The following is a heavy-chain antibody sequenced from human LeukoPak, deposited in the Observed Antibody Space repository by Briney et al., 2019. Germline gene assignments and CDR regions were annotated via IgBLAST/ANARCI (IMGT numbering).Heavy chain of an antibody. Sequence: GESLRLSCAASGFTFSSYVMSWVRQAPGKGLEWVSAISVSGNTYHADSVTGRFTISRDSSKNTLYLQMNRLRAEDAAVYYCAKAPVTTCSGAYCYPFDYWGQGTLVTVSS. CDR1: GFTFSSYV. CDR2: ISVSGNT. V-gene: IGHV3-23*01. D-gene: IGHD2-21*01. J-gene: IGHJ4*02. CDR3: AKAPVTTCSGAYCYPFDY.